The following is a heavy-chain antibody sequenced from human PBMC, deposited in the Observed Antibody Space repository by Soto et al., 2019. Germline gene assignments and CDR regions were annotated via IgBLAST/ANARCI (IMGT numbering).Heavy chain of an antibody. CDR2: IYYSGST. D-gene: IGHD2-2*01. CDR3: ARQGSYCSSTSGYGRGGDYYYYMDV. V-gene: IGHV4-59*08. CDR1: GGSISSYY. J-gene: IGHJ6*03. Sequence: PSETLSLTCTVSGGSISSYYWSWIRQPPGKGLEWIGYIYYSGSTNYNPSLKSRVTISVDTSKNQFSLKLSSVTAADTAVYYCARQGSYCSSTSGYGRGGDYYYYMDVWGKRTTVTVSS.